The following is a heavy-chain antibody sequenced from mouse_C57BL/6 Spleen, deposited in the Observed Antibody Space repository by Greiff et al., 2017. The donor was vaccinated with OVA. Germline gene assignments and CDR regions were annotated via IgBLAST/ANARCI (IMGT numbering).Heavy chain of an antibody. V-gene: IGHV1-69*01. Sequence: QVHVKQPGAELVMPGASVKLSCKASGYTFTSYWMHWVKQRPGQGLEWIGEIDPSDSYTNYNQKFKGKSTLTVDKSSSTAYMQLSSLTSEDSAVYYCARGYYGSSGTGAWFAYWGQGTLVTVSA. CDR2: IDPSDSYT. D-gene: IGHD1-1*01. CDR1: GYTFTSYW. CDR3: ARGYYGSSGTGAWFAY. J-gene: IGHJ3*01.